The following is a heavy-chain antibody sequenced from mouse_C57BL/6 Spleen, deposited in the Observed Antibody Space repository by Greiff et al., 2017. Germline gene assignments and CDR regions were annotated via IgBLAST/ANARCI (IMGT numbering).Heavy chain of an antibody. V-gene: IGHV1-31*01. Sequence: VPLQQSGPELVKPGASVKISCKASGYSFTGYYMHWVKQSHGNILAWIGYIYPYNGFSSYNQKFKGKATLTVDKSSSTAYMALRSLTSEDSAVYYCARGDDGYLYWYFDVWGTGTTVTVSS. CDR1: GYSFTGYY. J-gene: IGHJ1*03. CDR3: ARGDDGYLYWYFDV. D-gene: IGHD2-3*01. CDR2: IYPYNGFS.